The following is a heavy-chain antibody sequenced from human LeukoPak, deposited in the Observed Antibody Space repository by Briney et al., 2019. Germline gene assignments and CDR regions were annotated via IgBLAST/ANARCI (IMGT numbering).Heavy chain of an antibody. V-gene: IGHV4-59*01. CDR1: GGSISSYY. Sequence: PSETLSLTCTVSGGSISSYYWSWIRQPPGKGLEWIGYIYYSGSTNYNPSLKSRVTISVDTSKNQFSLKLSSVTAADTAVYYCARGGRFGEFDADNWFDPWGQGTLVTVSS. J-gene: IGHJ5*02. CDR3: ARGGRFGEFDADNWFDP. CDR2: IYYSGST. D-gene: IGHD3-10*01.